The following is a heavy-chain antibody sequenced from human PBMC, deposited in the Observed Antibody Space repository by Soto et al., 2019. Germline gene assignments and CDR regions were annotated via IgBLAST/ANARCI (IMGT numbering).Heavy chain of an antibody. CDR2: IWYDGSNN. Sequence: PGGSLRLSCAASGFTFSSYGMHWVRQAPGKGLEWVAVIWYDGSNNYYADSVKGRFTISRDNSKNTLYLQMNSLRAEDTAVYYCARDGYCSGGSCYSVPVFDYWGQGTLVTVSS. CDR1: GFTFSSYG. D-gene: IGHD2-15*01. CDR3: ARDGYCSGGSCYSVPVFDY. V-gene: IGHV3-33*01. J-gene: IGHJ4*02.